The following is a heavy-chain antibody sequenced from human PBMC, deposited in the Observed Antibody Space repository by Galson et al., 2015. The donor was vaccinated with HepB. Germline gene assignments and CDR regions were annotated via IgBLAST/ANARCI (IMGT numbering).Heavy chain of an antibody. J-gene: IGHJ3*02. CDR1: GFTFYGYA. D-gene: IGHD3-9*01. CDR3: AKVPFDWLIKGELLDI. CDR2: LSGDGFSR. Sequence: SLRLSCAASGFTFYGYAMTWVRQGPGKGLEWVSALSGDGFSRHYADSVKGRFTISRDNSNNILSLQMDSLRAEDTAVYFCAKVPFDWLIKGELLDIWGQGTMVTVSS. V-gene: IGHV3-23*01.